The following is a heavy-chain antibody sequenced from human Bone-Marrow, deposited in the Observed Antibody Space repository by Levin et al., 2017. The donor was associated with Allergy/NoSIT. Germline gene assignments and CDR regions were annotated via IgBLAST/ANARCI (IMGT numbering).Heavy chain of an antibody. CDR1: GYTFTSFG. V-gene: IGHV1-18*01. Sequence: ASVKVSCKASGYTFTSFGINWVRQAPGQGLEWMGWISAHSGNTNFAQKLQGRVTMTTDTSTSTAYMELRSLRSDDTAVYYCAAFITLVRGVPKSYFDYWGQGTLVTVSS. J-gene: IGHJ4*02. CDR2: ISAHSGNT. CDR3: AAFITLVRGVPKSYFDY. D-gene: IGHD3-10*01.